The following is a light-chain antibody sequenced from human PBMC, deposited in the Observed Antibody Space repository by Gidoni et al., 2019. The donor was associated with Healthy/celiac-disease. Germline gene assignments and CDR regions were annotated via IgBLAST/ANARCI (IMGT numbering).Light chain of an antibody. Sequence: EIVFPQSPGTLSLSPRERATLSCRASQSVSSSYLAWYQQKPGQAPRLLIYGASSRATGIPDRCSGSGSGTDFTLTISRLEPEDFAVYYCQQYGSSPPAFGQXTKLEIK. V-gene: IGKV3-20*01. J-gene: IGKJ2*01. CDR2: GAS. CDR1: QSVSSSY. CDR3: QQYGSSPPA.